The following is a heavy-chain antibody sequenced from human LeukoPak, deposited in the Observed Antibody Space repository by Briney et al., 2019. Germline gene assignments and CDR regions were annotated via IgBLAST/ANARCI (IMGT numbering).Heavy chain of an antibody. V-gene: IGHV4-59*01. CDR3: AREGGRQWLVSGALDS. J-gene: IGHJ5*01. Sequence: SETLSLTCTVSGGSISSSSWNWLRQPPGKGLEWIGYIYHGSATYNPSLESRVTLSMDTSKNQYSLKMTSVTAADTAVYYCAREGGRQWLVSGALDSWGQGTLVTVSS. CDR2: IYHGSA. D-gene: IGHD6-19*01. CDR1: GGSISSSS.